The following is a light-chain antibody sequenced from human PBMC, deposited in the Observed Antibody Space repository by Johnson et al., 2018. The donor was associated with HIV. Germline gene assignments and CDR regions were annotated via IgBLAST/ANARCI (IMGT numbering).Light chain of an antibody. CDR2: DNN. CDR1: SSNIGNNY. J-gene: IGLJ1*01. Sequence: HSVLTQPPSVSAAPGQKVTISCSGSSSNIGNNYVSWYQQLPGTAPKLLIYDNNKRPSGIPDRFSGSKSGTSATLGITGLKTGDEADYYVGIWDSSLSAHGFGTGTKVTVL. V-gene: IGLV1-51*01. CDR3: GIWDSSLSAHG.